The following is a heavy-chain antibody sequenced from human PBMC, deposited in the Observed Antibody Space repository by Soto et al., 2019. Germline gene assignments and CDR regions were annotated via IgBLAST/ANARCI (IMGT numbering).Heavy chain of an antibody. D-gene: IGHD4-17*01. V-gene: IGHV4-34*01. Sequence: SETLSLTCAVYGGSFTGYYWSWIRQPPGKGLGWIGEINHSGSTNYNPSLKSRVTISVDTSKNQFSLKLSSVTAADTAVYYCARVSTYYYYMDFWGKGTTVTVSS. J-gene: IGHJ6*03. CDR3: ARVSTYYYYMDF. CDR1: GGSFTGYY. CDR2: INHSGST.